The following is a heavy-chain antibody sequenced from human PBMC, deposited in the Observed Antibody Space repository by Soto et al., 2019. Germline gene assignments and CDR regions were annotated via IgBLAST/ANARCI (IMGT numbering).Heavy chain of an antibody. D-gene: IGHD3-3*01. J-gene: IGHJ4*02. CDR3: AKLSRVMTIFGVVEDY. CDR1: GGSISSSSYY. CDR2: IYYSGST. Sequence: SETLSLTCTVSGGSISSSSYYWCWIRHPPGKGLEWIGSIYYSGSTYYNPSLKSRVTISVDTSKNQFSLKLSSVTAADTAVYYCAKLSRVMTIFGVVEDYWGQGTLVTVSS. V-gene: IGHV4-39*01.